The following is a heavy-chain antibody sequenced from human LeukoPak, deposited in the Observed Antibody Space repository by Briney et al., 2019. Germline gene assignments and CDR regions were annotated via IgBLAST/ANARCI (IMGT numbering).Heavy chain of an antibody. V-gene: IGHV4-39*07. Sequence: SETLSLTCTVSGGSISSSSYYWGWIRQPPGKGLEWIGSIYYSGSTYYNPSLKSRVTISVDTSKNQFSLKLSSVTAADTAVYYCARDMGGEYSGYDNLGDWLDPWGQGTLVSVSS. J-gene: IGHJ5*02. CDR1: GGSISSSSYY. D-gene: IGHD5-12*01. CDR2: IYYSGST. CDR3: ARDMGGEYSGYDNLGDWLDP.